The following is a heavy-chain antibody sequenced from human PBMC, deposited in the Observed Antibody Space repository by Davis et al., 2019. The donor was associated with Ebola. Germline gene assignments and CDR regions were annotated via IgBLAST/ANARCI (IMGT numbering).Heavy chain of an antibody. CDR1: GFSFRTYS. V-gene: IGHV3-48*02. J-gene: IGHJ4*02. Sequence: GESLKISYAASGFSFRTYSMHWVRQAPGRGLEWVSSISSTSGSIYYADSVKGRFTISRDNVKNSLYLQMNTLREEDTAIYYCARDLVPSNWGQGTLVTVSS. CDR3: ARDLVPSN. D-gene: IGHD3-16*02. CDR2: ISSTSGSI.